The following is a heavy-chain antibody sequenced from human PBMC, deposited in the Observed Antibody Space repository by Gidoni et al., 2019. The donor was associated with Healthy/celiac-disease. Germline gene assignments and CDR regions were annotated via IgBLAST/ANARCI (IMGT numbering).Heavy chain of an antibody. V-gene: IGHV3-49*04. CDR3: TRDTEFHSSGYYSANFVGY. D-gene: IGHD3-22*01. CDR1: GFTFGDYA. J-gene: IGHJ4*02. Sequence: EVQLVESGGGLVQPGRSLRLSCTASGFTFGDYAMSWVRQAPGKGLEWVGFIRSKAYGGTTEYAASVKGRFTISRDDSKSIAYLQMNRLKTEDTAVYYCTRDTEFHSSGYYSANFVGYWGQGTLVTVSS. CDR2: IRSKAYGGTT.